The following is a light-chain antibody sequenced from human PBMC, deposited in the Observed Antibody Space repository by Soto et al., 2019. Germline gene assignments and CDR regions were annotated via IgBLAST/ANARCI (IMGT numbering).Light chain of an antibody. V-gene: IGKV3-11*01. J-gene: IGKJ4*01. CDR3: QQRRDWSLT. CDR1: QSVDGY. CDR2: DLS. Sequence: EIVLTQSPATLSLSPGERATLSCRASQSVDGYVAWFQQKPGQAPSLLIYDLSNSAVGVPARFSGSGSGTDYTLTITSLEPEAFAVYYCQQRRDWSLTFGGGTKVEI.